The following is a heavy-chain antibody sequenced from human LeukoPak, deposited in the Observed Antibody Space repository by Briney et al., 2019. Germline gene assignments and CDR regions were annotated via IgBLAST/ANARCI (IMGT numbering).Heavy chain of an antibody. J-gene: IGHJ2*01. CDR2: ISYDETNK. D-gene: IGHD3-10*01. CDR3: AKDDLKRGFDL. CDR1: GFTFSTYA. V-gene: IGHV3-30-3*01. Sequence: PGGSLRLSCAASGFTFSTYAMHWVRQAPGKGLEWVAIISYDETNKYYADSVRGRFTISRDNSKNTLYLQMNSLRAEDTAVYYCAKDDLKRGFDLWGRGTLVTVSS.